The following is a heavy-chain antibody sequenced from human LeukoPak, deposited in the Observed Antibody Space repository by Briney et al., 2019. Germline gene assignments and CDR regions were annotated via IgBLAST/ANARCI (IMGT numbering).Heavy chain of an antibody. Sequence: GGSLRLSCAASGFTFNDYYRSWIRQAPGKGLEWLSYINIGGTNTHYADSVKGRFTISRDNAKKSRYLEMNNLRAEDTAVYYCATDGAGFDTWGQGVLVTVSS. CDR1: GFTFNDYY. J-gene: IGHJ5*02. CDR2: INIGGTNT. CDR3: ATDGAGFDT. V-gene: IGHV3-11*01.